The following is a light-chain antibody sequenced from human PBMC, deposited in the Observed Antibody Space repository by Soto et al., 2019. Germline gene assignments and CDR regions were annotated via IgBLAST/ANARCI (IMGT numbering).Light chain of an antibody. CDR2: SAS. Sequence: EIVLTQSPVTLFLSPGERATLSCRASQSVGNDLVWYHQRRGQAPRLLIYSASNRATGIPPRFSGSGSGPHFTITISSLEPDDFAVYYCQQRNNLPPTFGQGNKVEMK. CDR1: QSVGND. CDR3: QQRNNLPPT. V-gene: IGKV3-11*01. J-gene: IGKJ1*01.